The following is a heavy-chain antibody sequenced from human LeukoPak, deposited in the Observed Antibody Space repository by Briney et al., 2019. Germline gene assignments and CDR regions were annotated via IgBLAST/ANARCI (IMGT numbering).Heavy chain of an antibody. V-gene: IGHV3-30*18. CDR1: GFTFSSYG. D-gene: IGHD2-2*02. CDR2: KSYDGSNK. Sequence: QRGGPLRLSCAASGFTFSSYGVHGLRQAPGKGLEWVAVKSYDGSNKYYADSVKGRFTISRDNSKNTLYLQMNSLRAEDTAVYYCAKGMCSSTSCYSRGVDYWGQGTLVTVSS. CDR3: AKGMCSSTSCYSRGVDY. J-gene: IGHJ4*02.